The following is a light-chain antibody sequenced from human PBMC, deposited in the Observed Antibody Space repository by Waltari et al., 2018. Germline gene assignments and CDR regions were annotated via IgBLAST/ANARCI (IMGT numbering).Light chain of an antibody. CDR1: QGISSY. CDR3: QQLNSYPQ. Sequence: IQLTQSPSFLSPSVGDRVPITCRASQGISSYLAWYQQKPGKAPKLLIYAASTLQSGVPSRFSGSGSGTEFTLTISSLQPEDFATYYCQQLNSYPQFGQGTKVEIK. V-gene: IGKV1-9*01. J-gene: IGKJ1*01. CDR2: AAS.